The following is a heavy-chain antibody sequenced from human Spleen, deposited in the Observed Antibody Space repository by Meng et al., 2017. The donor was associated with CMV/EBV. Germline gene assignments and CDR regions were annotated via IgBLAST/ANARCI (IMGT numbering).Heavy chain of an antibody. Sequence: QVQLQEAGPGLGKPSETLSLTCTVSGGSISSYYWSWIRQPAGKGLEWIGRIYTSGSTNYNPSLKSRVTMSVDTSKNQFSLKLSSVTAADTAVYYCAGDIVVVPAVPLGYWGQGTLVTVSS. CDR2: IYTSGST. V-gene: IGHV4-4*07. CDR1: GGSISSYY. J-gene: IGHJ4*02. D-gene: IGHD2-2*01. CDR3: AGDIVVVPAVPLGY.